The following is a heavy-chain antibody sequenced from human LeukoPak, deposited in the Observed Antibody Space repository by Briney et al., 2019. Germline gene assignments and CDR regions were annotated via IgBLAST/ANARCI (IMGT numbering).Heavy chain of an antibody. CDR1: GFTFDDYG. V-gene: IGHV3-20*04. J-gene: IGHJ5*02. CDR2: INWNGGST. Sequence: GGSLRLSCAASGFTFDDYGMSWVRQAPGKGLEWVSGINWNGGSTGYADSVKGRFTISRDNAKNSLYLQMNSLRAEDTALYYCARDRAYGSGSYSNRFDPWGQGTLVTVSS. CDR3: ARDRAYGSGSYSNRFDP. D-gene: IGHD3-10*01.